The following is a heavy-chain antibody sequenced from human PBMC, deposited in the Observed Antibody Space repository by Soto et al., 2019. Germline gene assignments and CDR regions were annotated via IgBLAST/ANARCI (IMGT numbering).Heavy chain of an antibody. CDR2: INHSGST. Sequence: SETLSLTCTVSAASFSGYYWSWIRQPPGKGLEWIGEINHSGSTNYNPSLKSRVTISVDTSKNQFSLKLSSVTAADTAVYYCARGPHVLRYFDWSAVNNWFDPWGQGTLVTAPQ. J-gene: IGHJ5*02. V-gene: IGHV4-34*01. D-gene: IGHD3-9*01. CDR1: AASFSGYY. CDR3: ARGPHVLRYFDWSAVNNWFDP.